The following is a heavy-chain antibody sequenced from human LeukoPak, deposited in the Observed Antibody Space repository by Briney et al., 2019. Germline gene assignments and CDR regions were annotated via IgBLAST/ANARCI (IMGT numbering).Heavy chain of an antibody. D-gene: IGHD6-19*01. Sequence: GGSLRLSCAASGFTFSDYSMHWVRQAPGKGLEWVSSISSGSTYKYSADSLKGRFTISRDNAKNSLYLQMNSLRAEGSAVYYCTRGPTLIGVAGTWPLDYWGQGTLVTVSS. CDR2: ISSGSTYK. V-gene: IGHV3-21*01. CDR3: TRGPTLIGVAGTWPLDY. J-gene: IGHJ4*02. CDR1: GFTFSDYS.